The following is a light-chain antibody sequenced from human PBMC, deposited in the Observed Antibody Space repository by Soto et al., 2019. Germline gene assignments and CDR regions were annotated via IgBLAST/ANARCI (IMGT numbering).Light chain of an antibody. J-gene: IGKJ2*01. CDR3: MQAQQTPKT. Sequence: DIVMTQSPLSLPVTPGEPASISCRSSQSLVHPNGYTYLDWYLQKPGQPPQLLIYLVSNRASGVPDRLSGSGSGTDFTLKISRVEAEDVGVYYCMQAQQTPKTFGQGTKLEIK. V-gene: IGKV2-28*01. CDR1: QSLVHPNGYTY. CDR2: LVS.